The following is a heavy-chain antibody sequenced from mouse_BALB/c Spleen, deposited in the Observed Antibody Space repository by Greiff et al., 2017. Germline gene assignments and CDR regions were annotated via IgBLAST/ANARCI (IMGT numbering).Heavy chain of an antibody. CDR2: IWWDDDK. D-gene: IGHD2-4*01. Sequence: QVTLKESGPGILQPSQTLSLTCSFSGFSLSTSGMGVGWIRQPSGKGLEWLAHIWWDDDKRYNPALKSRLTISKDTSSNQVFLKIASVDTADTATYYCARMDDYDVVFYAMDYWGQGTSVTVSS. CDR1: GFSLSTSGMG. J-gene: IGHJ4*01. CDR3: ARMDDYDVVFYAMDY. V-gene: IGHV8-8*01.